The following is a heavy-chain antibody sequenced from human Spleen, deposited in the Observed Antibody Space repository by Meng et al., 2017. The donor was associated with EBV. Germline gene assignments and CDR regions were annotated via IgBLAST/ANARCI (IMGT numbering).Heavy chain of an antibody. J-gene: IGHJ4*02. D-gene: IGHD1-26*01. Sequence: QVHRVQSGGEVTRPGASVTVSCKASGYRFSTYGIDWVRQAPGQGLAWMGRISALNVDYNSGERFQGRISMTIDTATNTAYMELRSLRSDDTAVYYCARDPDPHSGSFLDVWGQGTLVTVSS. V-gene: IGHV1-18*01. CDR2: ISALNVDY. CDR3: ARDPDPHSGSFLDV. CDR1: GYRFSTYG.